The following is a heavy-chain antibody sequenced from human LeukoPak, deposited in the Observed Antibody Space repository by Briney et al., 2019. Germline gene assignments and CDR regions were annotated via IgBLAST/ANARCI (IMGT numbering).Heavy chain of an antibody. CDR2: ISAYNGNT. V-gene: IGHV1-18*01. D-gene: IGHD3-22*01. Sequence: ASVKVSCKASGYTFTSYGISWVRQAPGQGLEWMGWISAYNGNTNYAQKFQGRVTITRNTSISTAYMELSSLRSEDTAVYYCAFYYDSSGYEGMVYWGQGTLVTVSS. CDR1: GYTFTSYG. CDR3: AFYYDSSGYEGMVY. J-gene: IGHJ4*02.